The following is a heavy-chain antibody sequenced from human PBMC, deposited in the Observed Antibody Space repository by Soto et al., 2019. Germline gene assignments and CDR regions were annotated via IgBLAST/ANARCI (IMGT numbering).Heavy chain of an antibody. CDR1: GYTFTSYA. J-gene: IGHJ3*02. CDR3: ARREGRLRPTIKVFAI. CDR2: INAGNGNT. Sequence: ASVKVSCKAAGYTFTSYAVLWGRRAPGQRLERIGWINAGNGNTKYSQKFQGRVTITRDTSESTAYMELSSLRSEDTAVYYCARREGRLRPTIKVFAIWGQGTTVTGSS. V-gene: IGHV1-3*01. D-gene: IGHD5-12*01.